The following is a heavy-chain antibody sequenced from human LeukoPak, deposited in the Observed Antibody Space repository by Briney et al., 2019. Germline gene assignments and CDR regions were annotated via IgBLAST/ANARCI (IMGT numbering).Heavy chain of an antibody. V-gene: IGHV1-46*01. J-gene: IGHJ5*02. CDR1: GYTFTSYY. Sequence: ASVTVSCKASGYTFTSYYLHWVRQAPGQGLEWMGIINPSGGSTSYAQKFQGRVTMTRDTSTSTVYMELSSLRSEDTAVYYCARTLTLPNWFDPWGQGTLVTVSS. CDR2: INPSGGST. CDR3: ARTLTLPNWFDP. D-gene: IGHD2-21*02.